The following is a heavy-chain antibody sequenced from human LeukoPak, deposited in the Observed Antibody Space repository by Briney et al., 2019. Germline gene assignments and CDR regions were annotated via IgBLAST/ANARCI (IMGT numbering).Heavy chain of an antibody. Sequence: PGGSLRLSCAASGFTFDDYAMHWVRHAPGKGLEWVSGISWNSGSIGYADSVKGRFTVSRDNSKNTLYLQMSSLRADDTAMYYCAREILRDGSYLIEDWGQGILVTVSS. V-gene: IGHV3-9*01. CDR2: ISWNSGSI. J-gene: IGHJ4*02. D-gene: IGHD1-26*01. CDR3: AREILRDGSYLIED. CDR1: GFTFDDYA.